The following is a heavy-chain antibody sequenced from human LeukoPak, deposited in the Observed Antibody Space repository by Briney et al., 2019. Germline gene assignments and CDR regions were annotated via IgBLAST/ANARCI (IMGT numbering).Heavy chain of an antibody. V-gene: IGHV4-39*02. Sequence: SETLSLTCTVSGGSISSSSYYRGWIRQPPGKGLEWIGSIYDSGSTYYNPSLKSRVTISVDTSKNHFSLKLSSVTAADTAVYYCARRKDDILTGYYSYYYYYMDVWGKGTTVTISS. CDR1: GGSISSSSYY. CDR3: ARRKDDILTGYYSYYYYYMDV. CDR2: IYDSGST. J-gene: IGHJ6*03. D-gene: IGHD3-9*01.